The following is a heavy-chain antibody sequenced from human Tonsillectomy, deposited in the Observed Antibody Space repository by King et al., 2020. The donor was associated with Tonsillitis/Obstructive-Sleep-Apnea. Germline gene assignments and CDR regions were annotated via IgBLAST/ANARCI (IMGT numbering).Heavy chain of an antibody. D-gene: IGHD3-3*02. Sequence: VQLVESGGGLVKPGGSLRLSCAASGFTFSNAWMNWVRQAPGKGLEWVGRIKSKTEGGTTDYAAPVKGRFTISRDDSKNTLYLQMNSLKTEDTAVYYCTTMLAGWGQGTLVTVSS. V-gene: IGHV3-15*07. CDR2: IKSKTEGGTT. CDR3: TTMLAG. CDR1: GFTFSNAW. J-gene: IGHJ4*02.